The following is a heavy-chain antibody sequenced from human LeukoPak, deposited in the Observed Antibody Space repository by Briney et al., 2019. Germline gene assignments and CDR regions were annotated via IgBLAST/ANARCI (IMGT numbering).Heavy chain of an antibody. CDR1: GFTFSSYS. D-gene: IGHD3-22*01. J-gene: IGHJ3*01. CDR2: IYSGGST. V-gene: IGHV3-53*01. CDR3: ARDRADSSGYYFGSL. Sequence: GGSLRLSCAASGFTFSSYSMNWVRQAPGKGLEWVSVIYSGGSTGYADSVKGRFILSRDNSKNTLYLQMNSLRVEDTAVYYCARDRADSSGYYFGSLWGQGTMVTVSS.